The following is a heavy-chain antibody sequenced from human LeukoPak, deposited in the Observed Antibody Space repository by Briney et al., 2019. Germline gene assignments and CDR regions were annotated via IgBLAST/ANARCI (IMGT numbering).Heavy chain of an antibody. Sequence: GGSLRLSCAASGFTFDDYAMHWVRQAPGKGLEWVSLISWDGGSTYYADSVEGRFTISRDNSKNSLYLQMNSLRAEDTALYYCAKDYCSSTSCYFDYWGQGTLVTVSS. J-gene: IGHJ4*02. D-gene: IGHD2-2*01. V-gene: IGHV3-43D*03. CDR1: GFTFDDYA. CDR3: AKDYCSSTSCYFDY. CDR2: ISWDGGST.